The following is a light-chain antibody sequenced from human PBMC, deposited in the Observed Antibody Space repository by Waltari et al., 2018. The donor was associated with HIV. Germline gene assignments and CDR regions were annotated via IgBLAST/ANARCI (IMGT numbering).Light chain of an antibody. CDR3: YSTDSSGNHRV. Sequence: SYEPTQPPSVSVSPGQTARITCSGDALPKKYASWYQQKSGQAPVLVIYVDTKRPSGIPERFSGSSSGTMATLTISGAQVEDEADYYCYSTDSSGNHRVFGGGTKLTVL. V-gene: IGLV3-10*01. J-gene: IGLJ3*02. CDR1: ALPKKY. CDR2: VDT.